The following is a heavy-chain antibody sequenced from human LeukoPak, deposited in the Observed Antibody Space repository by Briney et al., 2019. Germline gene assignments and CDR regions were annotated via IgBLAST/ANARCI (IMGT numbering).Heavy chain of an antibody. D-gene: IGHD4-23*01. Sequence: PSETLSLTCTVSGGSICTYYRSWIRQPPGEGLEWIGYIYYSGSTKYNPSLKSRVTLSVDMSRNHFSLKLSSVTAADTAVYYCARDYGGKFDYWGRGTLVTVSS. CDR3: ARDYGGKFDY. CDR1: GGSICTYY. CDR2: IYYSGST. J-gene: IGHJ4*02. V-gene: IGHV4-59*01.